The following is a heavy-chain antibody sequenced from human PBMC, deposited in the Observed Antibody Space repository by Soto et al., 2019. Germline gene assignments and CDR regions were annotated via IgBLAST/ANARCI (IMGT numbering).Heavy chain of an antibody. CDR2: INHSGST. V-gene: IGHV4-34*01. Sequence: QVQLQQWGAGLLKPSETLSLTCAVYGGSFSGYYWSWIRQPPGKGLEWIGEINHSGSTNYNPSLKSRVTISVDTSKNQFSLKLSSVTAADTAVYYCARGPISRRYYYDSSGYYYGYWGQGTLVTVSS. D-gene: IGHD3-22*01. CDR1: GGSFSGYY. CDR3: ARGPISRRYYYDSSGYYYGY. J-gene: IGHJ4*02.